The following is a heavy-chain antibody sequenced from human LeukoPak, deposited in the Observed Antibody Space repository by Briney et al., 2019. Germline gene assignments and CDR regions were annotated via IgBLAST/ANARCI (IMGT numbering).Heavy chain of an antibody. CDR1: GYTFTSYG. J-gene: IGHJ4*02. CDR2: ISAYNGNT. Sequence: ASVKVSCKASGYTFTSYGISWVRQAPGQGLEWMGWISAYNGNTNYAQKLQGRVTMTTDTSTSTAYMELRSLRSDDTAVYYCAILGLPTVTTGEEFDYWGQGTLVTVSS. V-gene: IGHV1-18*01. CDR3: AILGLPTVTTGEEFDY. D-gene: IGHD4-17*01.